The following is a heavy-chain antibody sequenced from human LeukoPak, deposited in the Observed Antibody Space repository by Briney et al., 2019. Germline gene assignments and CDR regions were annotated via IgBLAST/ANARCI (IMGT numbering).Heavy chain of an antibody. CDR1: GGTFSSYT. Sequence: SVNVSCKASGGTFSSYTISWVRQAPGRGLEWMGRIIPILGIANYAQKFQGRVTITADKSTSTAYMELSSLRSEDTAVYYCATPATGTTGWFDPWGQGTLVTVSS. J-gene: IGHJ5*02. CDR3: ATPATGTTGWFDP. D-gene: IGHD1-7*01. V-gene: IGHV1-69*02. CDR2: IIPILGIA.